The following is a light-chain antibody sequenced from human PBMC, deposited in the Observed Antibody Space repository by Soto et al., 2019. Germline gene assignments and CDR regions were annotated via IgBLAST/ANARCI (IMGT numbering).Light chain of an antibody. J-gene: IGLJ1*01. CDR1: NSDVGGYNY. CDR3: SSYTTSSLYV. V-gene: IGLV2-14*01. Sequence: QSVLTQPASLSGSPGQSITISCSGTNSDVGGYNYVSWYQQHPGKAPKLMIYDVSYRPSGISNRFSGSKSDNTASLTISGLQAEDEADYYCSSYTTSSLYVFGTGTKVTVL. CDR2: DVS.